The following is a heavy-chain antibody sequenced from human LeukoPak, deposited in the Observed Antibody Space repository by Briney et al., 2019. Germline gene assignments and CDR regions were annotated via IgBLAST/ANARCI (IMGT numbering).Heavy chain of an antibody. CDR1: GFTFSNYE. D-gene: IGHD2-2*01. CDR2: ISSGGSGK. V-gene: IGHV3-48*03. CDR3: ARDLRGYQDY. J-gene: IGHJ4*02. Sequence: GGSLRLSCAPSGFTFSNYEMNWVRQAPGKGLEWVSYISSGGSGKDYADSVKGPFTNSRDNAKNSLYLQMNSLRAEDTAVYYCARDLRGYQDYWGEGTLVTV.